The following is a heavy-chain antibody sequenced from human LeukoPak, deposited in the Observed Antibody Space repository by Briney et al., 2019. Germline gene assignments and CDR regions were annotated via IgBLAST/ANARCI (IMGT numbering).Heavy chain of an antibody. CDR1: GGSISSGDYY. V-gene: IGHV4-30-4*01. D-gene: IGHD3-3*01. CDR2: IYYSGST. Sequence: PLETLSLTCTVSGGSISSGDYYWSWIRQPPGKGLEWIGYIYYSGSTYYNPSLKSRVTISVDTSKNQFSLKLSSVTAADTAVYYCARTRAWLLSQYYFDYWGQGTLVTVSS. J-gene: IGHJ4*02. CDR3: ARTRAWLLSQYYFDY.